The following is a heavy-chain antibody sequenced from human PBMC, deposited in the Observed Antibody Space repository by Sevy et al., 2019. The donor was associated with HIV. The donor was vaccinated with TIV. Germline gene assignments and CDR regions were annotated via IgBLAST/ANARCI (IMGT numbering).Heavy chain of an antibody. J-gene: IGHJ6*02. CDR3: ARDRGGSKSTPHYYYHYGMDV. CDR2: IYYSGGT. CDR1: GGSISSYY. D-gene: IGHD4-4*01. Sequence: SETLSLTCTVSGGSISSYYWSWIRQPPGKGLEWIGYIYYSGGTNYNPSLKSRVTISVNTAKNQFFLKLTSVTAADTAEYYCARDRGGSKSTPHYYYHYGMDVWGQGTTVTVSS. V-gene: IGHV4-59*12.